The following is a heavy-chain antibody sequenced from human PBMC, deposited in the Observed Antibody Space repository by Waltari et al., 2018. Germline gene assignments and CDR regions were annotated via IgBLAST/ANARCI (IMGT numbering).Heavy chain of an antibody. CDR3: ARDSQEWELLWADAFDI. J-gene: IGHJ3*02. CDR1: GFTFSSYG. CDR2: IRYDGSNK. V-gene: IGHV3-33*01. Sequence: VQLVESGGGVVQPGRSLRLSCAASGFTFSSYGMHWVRQAPGKGLEWVAVIRYDGSNKYYADSVKGRFTISRDNSKNTRYLQMNSLRAEDTAVYYCARDSQEWELLWADAFDIWGQGTMVTVSS. D-gene: IGHD1-26*01.